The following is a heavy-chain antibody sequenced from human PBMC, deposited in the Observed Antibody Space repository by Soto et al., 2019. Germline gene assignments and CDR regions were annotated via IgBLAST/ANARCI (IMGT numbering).Heavy chain of an antibody. Sequence: QVQLQESGPGLVEPSGTLSLTCAVPSDSIRSDDWWTWVRQSPGKGLEWIGEIHHSGRSGSTNYIPSRKSRASISIDKSKNQFSLRLSSVTAADTAVYYCAVTTRAYCTPDIWGQGTTVTVSS. CDR3: AVTTRAYCTPDI. J-gene: IGHJ3*02. D-gene: IGHD2-8*01. CDR2: IHHSGRSGST. CDR1: SDSIRSDDW. V-gene: IGHV4-4*02.